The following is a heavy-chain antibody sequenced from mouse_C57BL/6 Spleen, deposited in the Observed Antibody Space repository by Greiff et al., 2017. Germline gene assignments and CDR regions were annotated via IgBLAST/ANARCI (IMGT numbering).Heavy chain of an antibody. J-gene: IGHJ3*01. CDR1: GYTFTEYT. Sequence: VKLQESGAELVKPGASVKLSCKASGYTFTEYTIHWVKQRSGQGLEWIGWFYPGRGSIKYNEKFKDKATLTADKSSSTVYMELSRLTSEDSAVYFCARHEGIYDGYPWFAYWGQGTLVTVSA. V-gene: IGHV1-62-2*01. D-gene: IGHD2-3*01. CDR2: FYPGRGSI. CDR3: ARHEGIYDGYPWFAY.